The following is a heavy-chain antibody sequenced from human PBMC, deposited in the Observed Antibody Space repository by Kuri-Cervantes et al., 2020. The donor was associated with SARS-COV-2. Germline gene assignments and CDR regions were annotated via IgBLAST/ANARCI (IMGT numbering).Heavy chain of an antibody. V-gene: IGHV4-39*07. Sequence: SETLSLTCTVSGGSISSSSYYWGWIRQPPGKGLEWIGSIYHSGSTYYNPSLKSRVTISVDTSKNQFSLKLSSVTAADTAVYYCARSTYGYCSSTSCSPGGAFDIWGQGTMVTVSS. D-gene: IGHD2-2*01. CDR1: GGSISSSSYY. CDR2: IYHSGST. CDR3: ARSTYGYCSSTSCSPGGAFDI. J-gene: IGHJ3*02.